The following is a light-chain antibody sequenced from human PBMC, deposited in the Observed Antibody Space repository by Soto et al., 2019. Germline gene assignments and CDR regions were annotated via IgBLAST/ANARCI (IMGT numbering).Light chain of an antibody. J-gene: IGKJ1*01. CDR3: QQYQSYSRT. CDR1: QSISSW. V-gene: IGKV1-5*01. Sequence: DIQMTPSPSTLSASVADRVTITCRASQSISSWLAWYQQKPGKAPKLLIYDASSLESGVPSRFSGSGSGTEFTLTISSLKPDDFAAYYCQQYQSYSRTFGQGTKVDIK. CDR2: DAS.